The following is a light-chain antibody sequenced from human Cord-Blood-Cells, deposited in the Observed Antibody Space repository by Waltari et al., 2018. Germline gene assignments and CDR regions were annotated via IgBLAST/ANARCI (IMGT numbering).Light chain of an antibody. Sequence: DIQMTQSPSSLSASVGDRVPITCRASQSIRSYLNWYQQKPGKAPKLLIYAASSLQSGVPSRFSGSGSGTDFTLTISSLQPEDVATYYCQQSYSTPRTFGQGTKVEIK. V-gene: IGKV1-39*01. J-gene: IGKJ1*01. CDR1: QSIRSY. CDR2: AAS. CDR3: QQSYSTPRT.